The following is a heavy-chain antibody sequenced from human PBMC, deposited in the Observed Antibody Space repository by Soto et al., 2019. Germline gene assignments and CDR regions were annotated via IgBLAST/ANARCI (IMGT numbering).Heavy chain of an antibody. Sequence: EVQLVESGGGLVQPGRSLRLSCAASGFTFDDYAMHWVRQAPGKGRERVSGISRNRGSIGYADSVKGRFTISRDNAKNSLYLQMNSLRAEDTALYYCAKDYYDYVWGSYRRESYFDYWGQGTLVTVSS. CDR1: GFTFDDYA. J-gene: IGHJ4*02. CDR3: AKDYYDYVWGSYRRESYFDY. CDR2: ISRNRGSI. D-gene: IGHD3-16*02. V-gene: IGHV3-9*01.